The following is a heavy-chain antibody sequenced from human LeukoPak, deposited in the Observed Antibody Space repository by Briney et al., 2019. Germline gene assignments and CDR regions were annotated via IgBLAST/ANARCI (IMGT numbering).Heavy chain of an antibody. J-gene: IGHJ6*03. D-gene: IGHD3-10*01. V-gene: IGHV4-39*01. CDR1: GGSISSSGYY. CDR3: ARLPGGFGRYYYMDV. Sequence: KPSETLSLTCTVSGGSISSSGYYWGWIRQPPGKGLEWIGSIYYSGSTYYNPSLKSRVTISVDTSKNQFSLKLSSVTAADTAVYYCARLPGGFGRYYYMDVWGKGTTVTISS. CDR2: IYYSGST.